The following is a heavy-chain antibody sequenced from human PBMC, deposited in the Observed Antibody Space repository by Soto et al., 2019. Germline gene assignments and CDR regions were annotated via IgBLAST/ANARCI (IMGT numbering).Heavy chain of an antibody. D-gene: IGHD6-6*01. CDR1: GYTFNNYA. CDR3: AKTDPSRANTAH. CDR2: ISGSGAGT. J-gene: IGHJ4*02. Sequence: EVQLLESGGGLVQPGGSLTLSCAGSGYTFNNYAMSWVRQAPGRGLEWVSAISGSGAGTYYADPVKGRFTISRDNSKNMLYLQMNSLRAEDTAVYYCAKTDPSRANTAHWGQGTLVTVSS. V-gene: IGHV3-23*01.